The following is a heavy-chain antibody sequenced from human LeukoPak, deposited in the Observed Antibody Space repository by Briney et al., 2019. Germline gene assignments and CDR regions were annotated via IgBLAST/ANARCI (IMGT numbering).Heavy chain of an antibody. D-gene: IGHD3-10*01. CDR3: ARKTMVRGGTRHWFDP. V-gene: IGHV4-61*02. CDR2: IYTTGSS. Sequence: SETLSLTCNVSGGSISSGSYYWSWIRQPAGKGLVWIGRIYTTGSSNYNPSLKSRVTISVDTSKNQLSLKLSSVTAADTAVYYCARKTMVRGGTRHWFDPWGQGTLVTVSS. CDR1: GGSISSGSYY. J-gene: IGHJ5*02.